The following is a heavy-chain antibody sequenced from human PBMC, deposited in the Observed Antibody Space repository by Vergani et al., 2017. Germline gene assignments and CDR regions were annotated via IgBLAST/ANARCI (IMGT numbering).Heavy chain of an antibody. CDR2: IIPVFATP. CDR3: TRGWYYDSIAYWAY. J-gene: IGHJ4*02. D-gene: IGHD3-22*01. CDR1: GGDFRSSA. V-gene: IGHV1-69*12. Sequence: QVHLVQSGAEVKKPGSSVKVSCSLSGGDFRSSAFAWVRQAPGHGLQWVGGIIPVFATPHYARQFQDRVTITADDSTSTVYMELSSLRSEDTAVYYCTRGWYYDSIAYWAYWGQGTLVTVSS.